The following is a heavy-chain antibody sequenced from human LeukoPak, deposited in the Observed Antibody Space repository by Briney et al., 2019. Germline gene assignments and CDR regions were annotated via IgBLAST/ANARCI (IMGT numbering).Heavy chain of an antibody. V-gene: IGHV3-7*01. CDR3: ARETPEYSSSFDY. J-gene: IGHJ4*02. CDR2: IKQDESEK. CDR1: GFTFSSYW. Sequence: GGSLRLSRAASGFTFSSYWMSWVRQAPGKGLEWVANIKQDESEKYYVDSVKGRFTISRDNAKNSLYLQMNSLRAEDTAVYYCARETPEYSSSFDYWGQGTLVTVSS. D-gene: IGHD6-6*01.